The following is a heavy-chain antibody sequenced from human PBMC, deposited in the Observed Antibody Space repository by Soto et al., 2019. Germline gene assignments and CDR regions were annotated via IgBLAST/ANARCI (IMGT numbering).Heavy chain of an antibody. J-gene: IGHJ3*02. CDR2: IYSGGST. V-gene: IGHV3-66*01. D-gene: IGHD6-19*01. CDR1: GFTVSSNY. CDR3: ARVLGDSSGWYAFDI. Sequence: GGSLRLSCAASGFTVSSNYMSWVRQAPGKGLEWVSVIYSGGSTYYADSVKGRFTISRDNSKNTLYLQMNSLRAEDTAVYYCARVLGDSSGWYAFDIWGQGTMVTVSS.